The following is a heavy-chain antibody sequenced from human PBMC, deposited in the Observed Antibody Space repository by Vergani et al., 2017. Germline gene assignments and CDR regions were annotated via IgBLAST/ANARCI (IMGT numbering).Heavy chain of an antibody. Sequence: QLQLQESGPGLVKPSETLSLTCTVSGGSISSRSYYWGWIRQPPGKGLEWIGSIYYSGSTYYNPSLKSRVTISVDTSKNQFSLKLSSVTAADTAVYYCARLPTGAYDYWGQGTLVTVSS. CDR2: IYYSGST. CDR1: GGSISSRSYY. J-gene: IGHJ4*02. D-gene: IGHD7-27*01. V-gene: IGHV4-39*01. CDR3: ARLPTGAYDY.